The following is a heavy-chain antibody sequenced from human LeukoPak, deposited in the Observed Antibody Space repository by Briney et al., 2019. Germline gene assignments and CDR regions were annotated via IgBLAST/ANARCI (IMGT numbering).Heavy chain of an antibody. CDR3: ARSHSGLVALLFNHAFDI. V-gene: IGHV3-48*02. CDR2: ISSSSSTI. Sequence: PGGSLRFSCAASGFTFSSYSMNWVRQAPGKGLEWVSYISSSSSTIYYADSVKGRFTISRDNAKNSLYLQMNSLRDEDTAVYYCARSHSGLVALLFNHAFDIWGQATMVTVSS. D-gene: IGHD6-25*01. J-gene: IGHJ3*02. CDR1: GFTFSSYS.